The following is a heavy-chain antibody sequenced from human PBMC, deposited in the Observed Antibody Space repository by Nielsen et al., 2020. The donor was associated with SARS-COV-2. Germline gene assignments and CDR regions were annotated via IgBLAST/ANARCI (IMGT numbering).Heavy chain of an antibody. CDR1: GFTFSNYA. CDR3: ARASGGFVTKFDY. J-gene: IGHJ4*02. V-gene: IGHV3-30*04. D-gene: IGHD2-15*01. CDR2: ISYDGRNI. Sequence: GESLKISCAASGFTFSNYAMHWVRQAPGKGLEWVAVISYDGRNIYYTASVKGRFSTSRDNSKNTLYLQMNSLRGEDTAVYYCARASGGFVTKFDYWGQGTLVTVSS.